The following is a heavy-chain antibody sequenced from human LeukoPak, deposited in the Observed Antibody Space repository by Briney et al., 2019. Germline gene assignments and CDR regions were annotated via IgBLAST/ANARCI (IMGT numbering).Heavy chain of an antibody. J-gene: IGHJ4*02. D-gene: IGHD3-10*01. CDR3: AKITESPGDF. V-gene: IGHV3-30*18. CDR1: GFTFSGYG. CDR2: ISYDGSNK. Sequence: GRSLRLSCAASGFTFSGYGMHWVRQAPGKGLEWVAVISYDGSNKYYADSVKGRFTISRDNSKNTLYLQMNSLRAEDTAVYYCAKITESPGDFWGQGTLVTVSS.